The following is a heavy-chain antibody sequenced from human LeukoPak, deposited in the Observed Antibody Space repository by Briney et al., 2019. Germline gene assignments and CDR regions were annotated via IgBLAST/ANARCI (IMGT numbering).Heavy chain of an antibody. V-gene: IGHV3-64D*06. J-gene: IGHJ3*02. CDR1: GFTFSTFP. CDR3: VKALTDDAIDI. CDR2: ISRNGDTT. Sequence: GGSLRLSCSASGFTFSTFPMHWVRQAPGKGLEYFSAISRNGDTTYYADSVKGRFTISRDNSKNTLYLQMSSLRPEDTAVYYCVKALTDDAIDIWGQGTMVTVSS.